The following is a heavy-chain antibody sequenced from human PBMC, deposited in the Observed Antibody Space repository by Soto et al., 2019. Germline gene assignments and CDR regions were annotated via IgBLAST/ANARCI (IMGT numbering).Heavy chain of an antibody. CDR2: ISGSGGST. CDR1: GFTFSSYA. CDR3: ANLDIVVVPAASVTPGRPDAFDL. J-gene: IGHJ3*01. D-gene: IGHD2-2*03. V-gene: IGHV3-23*01. Sequence: GGSLRLSCAASGFTFSSYAMCWVRQAPGKGLEWFSAISGSGGSTYYADSVKGRFTISSDNSKNTLYLQMNSLRAEDTAVYYCANLDIVVVPAASVTPGRPDAFDLWGQGTMVTVSS.